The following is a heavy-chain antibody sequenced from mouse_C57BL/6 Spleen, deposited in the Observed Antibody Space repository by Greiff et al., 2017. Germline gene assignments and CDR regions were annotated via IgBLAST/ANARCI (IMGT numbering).Heavy chain of an antibody. CDR1: GYTFTSYW. Sequence: QVQLKQPGAELVKPGASVKMSCKASGYTFTSYWITWVKQRPGQGLEWIGDIYPGSGSTNYNEKFKSKATLTVDTSSSTAYMQLSSLTSEDSAVFYCDLRWVVAAKDYYTLDYWGQGTSVTVSS. CDR3: DLRWVVAAKDYYTLDY. CDR2: IYPGSGST. V-gene: IGHV1-55*01. D-gene: IGHD1-1*01. J-gene: IGHJ4*01.